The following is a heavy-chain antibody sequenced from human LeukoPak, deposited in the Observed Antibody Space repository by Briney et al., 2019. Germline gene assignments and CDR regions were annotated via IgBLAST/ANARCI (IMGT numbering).Heavy chain of an antibody. D-gene: IGHD6-19*01. CDR1: GFTFSSYA. CDR3: AKGSKVSPYSSGWYLDY. J-gene: IGHJ4*02. CDR2: ISGSGGST. Sequence: PGGSLRLSCAASGFTFSSYAMSWVRQAPGKGLEWVSAISGSGGSTYYADSVKGRFTISRDNSKNTLYLQMNSLRAEDTAVYYCAKGSKVSPYSSGWYLDYWGQGTLVTVSS. V-gene: IGHV3-23*01.